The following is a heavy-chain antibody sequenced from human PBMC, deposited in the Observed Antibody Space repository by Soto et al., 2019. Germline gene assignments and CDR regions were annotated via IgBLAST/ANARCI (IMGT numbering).Heavy chain of an antibody. CDR3: ARAGRFGELLSWFDP. J-gene: IGHJ5*02. D-gene: IGHD3-10*01. Sequence: SETLSLTCTVSGGSISSGGYYWSWIRQHPGKGLEWIGYIYYSGSTYYNPSLKSRVTISVDTSKNQFSLKLSSVTAADTAVYYCARAGRFGELLSWFDPWGQGTLVTVSS. CDR2: IYYSGST. CDR1: GGSISSGGYY. V-gene: IGHV4-31*03.